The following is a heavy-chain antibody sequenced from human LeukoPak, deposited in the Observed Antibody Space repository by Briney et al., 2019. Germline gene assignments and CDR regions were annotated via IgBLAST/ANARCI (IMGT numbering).Heavy chain of an antibody. CDR2: ISSSSSYI. V-gene: IGHV3-21*01. CDR3: ARSGHDSSGYALYYYYMDV. CDR1: GFTFSSYS. Sequence: GGSLRLSCAASGFTFSSYSMNWVRQAPGKGLEWVSSISSSSSYIYYADSVEGRFTISRDNAKNSLYLQMNSLRAEDTAVYYCARSGHDSSGYALYYYYMDVWGKGTTVTISS. D-gene: IGHD3-22*01. J-gene: IGHJ6*03.